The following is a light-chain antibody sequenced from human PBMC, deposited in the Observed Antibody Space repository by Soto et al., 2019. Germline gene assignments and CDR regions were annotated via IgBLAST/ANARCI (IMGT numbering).Light chain of an antibody. CDR3: QQYNSYSWT. Sequence: DIQMTQSPSTLSASVGDRVTITCRASQSISSWLAWYQQKPGKAPKLLISQASSLESGVPSRFSGSGSEPEFTLTISGLQPDDFASYYCQQYNSYSWTFGQGTKVEVK. V-gene: IGKV1-5*03. J-gene: IGKJ1*01. CDR2: QAS. CDR1: QSISSW.